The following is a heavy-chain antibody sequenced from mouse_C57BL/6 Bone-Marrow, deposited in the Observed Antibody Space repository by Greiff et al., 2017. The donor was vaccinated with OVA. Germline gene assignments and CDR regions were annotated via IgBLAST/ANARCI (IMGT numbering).Heavy chain of an antibody. Sequence: EVKLVESGGGLVQPKGSLKLSCAASGFSFNTYAMNWVRQAPGKGLEWVARIRSKSNNYATYYADSVKDRFTISRDDSESMLYLQMNNLKTEDTAMYYCVRHYGDYDGAWFAYWGQGTLVTVSA. CDR1: GFSFNTYA. V-gene: IGHV10-1*01. J-gene: IGHJ3*01. D-gene: IGHD2-4*01. CDR3: VRHYGDYDGAWFAY. CDR2: IRSKSNNYAT.